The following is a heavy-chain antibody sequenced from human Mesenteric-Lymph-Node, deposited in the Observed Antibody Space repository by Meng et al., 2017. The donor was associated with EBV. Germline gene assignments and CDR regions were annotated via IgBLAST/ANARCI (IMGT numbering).Heavy chain of an antibody. J-gene: IGHJ4*02. CDR3: VRDLWLRIGECV. CDR2: ITPVFGIA. CDR1: GDSFNNFG. Sequence: QVQLVQAGGGVKTPGASVKVSCKGSGDSFNNFGISWVRQAPGQGLEWMGDITPVFGIANYAESFQGRVTISADTSTRTTYMDLSSLRSDDTAVYYCVRDLWLRIGECVWGQGTLVTVSS. V-gene: IGHV1-69*17. D-gene: IGHD5-12*01.